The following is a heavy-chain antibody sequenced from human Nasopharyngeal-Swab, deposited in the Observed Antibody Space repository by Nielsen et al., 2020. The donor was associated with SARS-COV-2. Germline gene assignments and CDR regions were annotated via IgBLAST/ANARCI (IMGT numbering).Heavy chain of an antibody. D-gene: IGHD4-11*01. J-gene: IGHJ6*03. CDR3: ARGGTTVRYYYMDV. CDR2: IYSGGST. CDR1: GFTVSSNY. V-gene: IGHV3-53*04. Sequence: GESLKISCAAPGFTVSSNYMSWVRQAPGKGLEWVSVIYSGGSTYYADSVKGRFTISRHNSKNTLYLQMNSLRAEDTAVYYCARGGTTVRYYYMDVWGKGTTVTVSS.